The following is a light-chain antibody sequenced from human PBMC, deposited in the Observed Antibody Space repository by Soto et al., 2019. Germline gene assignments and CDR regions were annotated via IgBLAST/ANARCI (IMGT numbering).Light chain of an antibody. CDR2: DAS. J-gene: IGKJ1*01. CDR1: QSVSSY. V-gene: IGKV3-11*01. CDR3: QQRNNWPSWT. Sequence: EIVLTQSPATLSLSPGERATLSCRASQSVSSYLAWYQQKPGQAPRLLIHDASNRATGIPARFSGSGSGTDFTLTISSLEPEDFAVYYCQQRNNWPSWTFGQGTKVEIK.